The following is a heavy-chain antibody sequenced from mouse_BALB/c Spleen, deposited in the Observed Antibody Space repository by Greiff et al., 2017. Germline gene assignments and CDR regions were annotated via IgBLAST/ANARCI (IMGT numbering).Heavy chain of an antibody. CDR1: GFTFSSYA. Sequence: EVQLVESGGGLVKPGGSLKLSCAASGFTFSSYAMSWVRQTPEKRLEWVASISSGGSTYYPDSVKGRFTISRDNARNILYLQMSSLRSEDTAMYYCASTYYRYDLYYFDYWGQGTTLTVSS. J-gene: IGHJ2*01. CDR2: ISSGGST. D-gene: IGHD2-14*01. V-gene: IGHV5-6-5*01. CDR3: ASTYYRYDLYYFDY.